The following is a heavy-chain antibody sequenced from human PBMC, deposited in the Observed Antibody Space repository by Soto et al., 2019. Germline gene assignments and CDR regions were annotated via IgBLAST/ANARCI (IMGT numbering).Heavy chain of an antibody. CDR2: IYYSGST. CDR3: ARNPITMIVVVTIFDY. J-gene: IGHJ4*02. Sequence: PSETLSLTCTVSGGSISSSSYYGVWIRQPPGKGLEWIGSIYYSGSTYYNPSLKSRVTISVDTSKNQFSLKLSSVTAADTAVYYCARNPITMIVVVTIFDYWGQGTLVTVSS. V-gene: IGHV4-39*01. D-gene: IGHD3-22*01. CDR1: GGSISSSSYY.